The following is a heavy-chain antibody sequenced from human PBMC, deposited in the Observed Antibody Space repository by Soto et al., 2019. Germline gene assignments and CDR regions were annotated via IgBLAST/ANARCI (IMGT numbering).Heavy chain of an antibody. CDR1: GGAVVKGGYY. Sequence: TLSLTCTGWGGAVVKGGYYWNWIRQRPGEGLQWIGKIFFSGDTHYSPALKSRLFISIDTSKNQFSLKLSSVTAADTAIYYCARDNHRGMPDYSGPGTLVTVSS. CDR3: ARDNHRGMPDY. CDR2: IFFSGDT. D-gene: IGHD1-1*01. J-gene: IGHJ4*02. V-gene: IGHV4-31*03.